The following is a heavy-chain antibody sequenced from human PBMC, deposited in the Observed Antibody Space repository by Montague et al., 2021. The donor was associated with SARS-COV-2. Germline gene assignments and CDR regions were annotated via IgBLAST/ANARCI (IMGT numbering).Heavy chain of an antibody. V-gene: IGHV4-59*08. J-gene: IGHJ6*02. Sequence: SETLSLTCTVSGGSINNYYWSWIRQPPGRGLEWIGYIYYSGSTEYSPSLKSRDTMSIDTSKSQFSLRLNSVTAADTAVYFCARTTYVDLASIYYYVMDVWGQGTTVTVSS. CDR2: IYYSGST. CDR1: GGSINNYY. D-gene: IGHD3-9*01. CDR3: ARTTYVDLASIYYYVMDV.